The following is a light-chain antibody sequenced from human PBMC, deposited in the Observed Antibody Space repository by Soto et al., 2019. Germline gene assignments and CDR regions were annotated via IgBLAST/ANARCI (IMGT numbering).Light chain of an antibody. CDR1: QSVSSY. J-gene: IGKJ4*01. CDR2: DAS. Sequence: EIVLTQSPATLSLSPGERATLSCRASQSVSSYLAWYQQKPGQAPRLLIYDASNRATGIPARFSGSGSGTDFTLTISSLEPEDFAVYYCQQRSNWPLTFGGGTKCELK. V-gene: IGKV3-11*01. CDR3: QQRSNWPLT.